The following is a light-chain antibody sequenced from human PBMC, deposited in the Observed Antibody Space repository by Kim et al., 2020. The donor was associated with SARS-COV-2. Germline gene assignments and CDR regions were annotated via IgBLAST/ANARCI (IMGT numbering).Light chain of an antibody. CDR1: QGISTY. Sequence: AIQLTQSPSSLSASVGDTVTITCRASQGISTYLAWYQQEPGKAPKLLIYEVSTLRGGVPSRFSGSRSGADYTLTISSLQPEDIAIYYCQQFHKYPYTFGQGTKLEIK. CDR3: QQFHKYPYT. CDR2: EVS. J-gene: IGKJ2*01. V-gene: IGKV1D-13*01.